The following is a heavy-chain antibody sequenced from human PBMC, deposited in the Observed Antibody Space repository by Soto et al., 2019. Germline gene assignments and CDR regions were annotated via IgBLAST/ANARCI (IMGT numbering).Heavy chain of an antibody. D-gene: IGHD2-2*02. CDR1: GGTFSSYA. CDR3: ARDKSDCISTSCYTYYYYGMDV. CDR2: IIPIFGTA. J-gene: IGHJ6*02. Sequence: QVQLVQSGAEVKKPGSSVKVSCKASGGTFSSYAISWVRQAPGQGLEWMGGIIPIFGTANYAQKFQGRVTITADESTSTAYMELSSLRSEDTAVYYCARDKSDCISTSCYTYYYYGMDVWGQGTTVTVSS. V-gene: IGHV1-69*12.